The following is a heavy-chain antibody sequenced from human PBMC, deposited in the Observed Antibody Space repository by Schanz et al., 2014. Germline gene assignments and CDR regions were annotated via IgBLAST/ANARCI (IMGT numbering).Heavy chain of an antibody. CDR1: GYTFTDNF. D-gene: IGHD1-26*01. V-gene: IGHV1-18*04. J-gene: IGHJ4*02. CDR2: INGYNAHT. Sequence: QVQLVQSGPEVKKPGASVKVSCKASGYTFTDNFLHWVRQAPGQGLEWMGWINGYNAHTNYAQKFQGRVTMTTDTSTSTVYMELRSLRSDDTAVYYCARDRDQWDGNYLDYWGQGTLVTVSS. CDR3: ARDRDQWDGNYLDY.